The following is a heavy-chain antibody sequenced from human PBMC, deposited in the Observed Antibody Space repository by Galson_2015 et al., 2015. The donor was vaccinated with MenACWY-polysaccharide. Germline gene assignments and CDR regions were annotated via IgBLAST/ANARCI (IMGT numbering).Heavy chain of an antibody. CDR2: IKKDGSEK. Sequence: SLRLSCAASGFTFSTYWMTWVRQAPGKGLEWVANIKKDGSEKYYVASVRGRFTISRDNAKNSLYLQMNSLRAEDTAIYYCARDQRGSGSWSWFDPWGQGTLVTVSP. V-gene: IGHV3-7*01. CDR3: ARDQRGSGSWSWFDP. J-gene: IGHJ5*02. D-gene: IGHD3-10*01. CDR1: GFTFSTYW.